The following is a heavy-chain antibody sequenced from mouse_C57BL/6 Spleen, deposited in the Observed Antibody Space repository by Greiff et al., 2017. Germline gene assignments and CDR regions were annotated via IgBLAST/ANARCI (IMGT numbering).Heavy chain of an antibody. CDR3: ARRGCDGYPYAMDY. Sequence: VQLQQPGAELVRPGTSVKLSCKASGYTFTSYWMHWVKQRPGKGLEWIGVIDPSDSYTNYNQKFKGKATLTVDTSSSTAYMQLSSLTSEDSAVYYCARRGCDGYPYAMDYWGQGTSVTVSS. V-gene: IGHV1-59*01. CDR1: GYTFTSYW. CDR2: IDPSDSYT. D-gene: IGHD2-3*01. J-gene: IGHJ4*01.